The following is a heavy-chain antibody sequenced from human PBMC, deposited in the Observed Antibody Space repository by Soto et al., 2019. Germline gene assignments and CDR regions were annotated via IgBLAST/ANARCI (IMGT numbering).Heavy chain of an antibody. J-gene: IGHJ6*03. CDR3: ARVPLRFLESSPYYYYMDV. CDR2: ISSSSSTI. Sequence: GGSLRLSCAASGFTFSSYSMNWVRQAPGKGLEWVSYISSSSSTIYYADSVKGRFTISRDNAKNSLYLQMNSLRAEDTAVYYCARVPLRFLESSPYYYYMDVWGKGTTVTVSS. D-gene: IGHD3-3*01. CDR1: GFTFSSYS. V-gene: IGHV3-48*01.